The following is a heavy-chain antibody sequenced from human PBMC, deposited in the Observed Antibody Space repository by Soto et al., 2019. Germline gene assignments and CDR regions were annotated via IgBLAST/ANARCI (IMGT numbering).Heavy chain of an antibody. Sequence: SETLSLTCAVSGGYISSGGYSWSWIRQPPGKGLEWIGYIYHSGSTYYNPSLKSRVTISVDRSKNQFSLKLSSVTAADTAVYYCAREGGIAAAGKRGWFDPWGQGTLVTVSS. CDR2: IYHSGST. D-gene: IGHD6-13*01. V-gene: IGHV4-30-2*01. CDR3: AREGGIAAAGKRGWFDP. CDR1: GGYISSGGYS. J-gene: IGHJ5*02.